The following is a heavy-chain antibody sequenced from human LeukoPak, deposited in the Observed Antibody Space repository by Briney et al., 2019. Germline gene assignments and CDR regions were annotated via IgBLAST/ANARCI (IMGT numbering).Heavy chain of an antibody. D-gene: IGHD3-3*01. Sequence: SETLSLTCTVYGGSISIYYWSWIRQPPGKGMEWSGYIYYSGSTNYNPSLKSRVTISVDTSKNQFSLKLSSVTAADTAVYYCARSGYLYYFDYWGQGTLVTVSS. V-gene: IGHV4-59*01. CDR2: IYYSGST. CDR3: ARSGYLYYFDY. CDR1: GGSISIYY. J-gene: IGHJ4*02.